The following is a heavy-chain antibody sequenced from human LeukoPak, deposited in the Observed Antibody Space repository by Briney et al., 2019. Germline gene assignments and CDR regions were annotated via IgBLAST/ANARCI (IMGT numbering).Heavy chain of an antibody. CDR3: ARGGHYYDSSGYPY. Sequence: ASETLSLTCTVSGGSISSGDYYWSWIRQPPGKGLEWIGYIYYSGSTYYNPSLRSRVTISVDTSKNQFSLKLSSMTAADTAVYYCARGGHYYDSSGYPYWGQGTLVTVSS. CDR1: GGSISSGDYY. D-gene: IGHD3-22*01. CDR2: IYYSGST. J-gene: IGHJ4*02. V-gene: IGHV4-30-4*01.